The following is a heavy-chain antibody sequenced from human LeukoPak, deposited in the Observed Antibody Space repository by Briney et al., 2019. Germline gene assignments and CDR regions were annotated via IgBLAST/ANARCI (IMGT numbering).Heavy chain of an antibody. CDR1: GGSISSYY. D-gene: IGHD6-13*01. CDR2: IYYSGST. J-gene: IGHJ3*02. CDR3: ARVSGSSWPDAFDI. Sequence: PSETLSLTCTVSGGSISSYYWSWIRQPPGKGLEWIGYIYYSGSTNYNPSLKSRVTISVDTSKNQFSLKLSSVTAADTAVYYCARVSGSSWPDAFDIWGQGTMVTVSS. V-gene: IGHV4-59*01.